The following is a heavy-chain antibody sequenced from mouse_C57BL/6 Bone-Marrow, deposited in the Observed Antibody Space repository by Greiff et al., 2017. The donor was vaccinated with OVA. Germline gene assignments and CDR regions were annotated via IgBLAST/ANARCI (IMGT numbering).Heavy chain of an antibody. CDR3: ARVDGYSAWFAY. Sequence: EVMLVESEGGLVQPGSSMKLSCTASGFTFSDYYMAWVRQVPEKGLEWVANINYDGSSTYYLDSLKSRFIISRDNAKNILYLQMSSLKSEDTATYYCARVDGYSAWFAYWGQGTLVTVSA. CDR1: GFTFSDYY. V-gene: IGHV5-16*01. J-gene: IGHJ3*01. CDR2: INYDGSST. D-gene: IGHD2-3*01.